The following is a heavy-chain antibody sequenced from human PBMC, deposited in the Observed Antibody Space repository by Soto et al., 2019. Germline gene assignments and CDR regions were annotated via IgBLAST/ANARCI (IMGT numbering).Heavy chain of an antibody. CDR3: SRDRVWRQEGVDP. CDR2: ISSRGSTI. Sequence: QVQLVESGGGLVKPGGSLRLTCVASGFNLSDYFMSWIRQVPGKGLEWVSYISSRGSTIYYADSVKGRFTISRDNAKNSLYLQMKRLRAAGTAVFFRSRDRVWRQEGVDPWGQGTLVTVSS. J-gene: IGHJ5*02. CDR1: GFNLSDYF. V-gene: IGHV3-11*01. D-gene: IGHD3-3*01.